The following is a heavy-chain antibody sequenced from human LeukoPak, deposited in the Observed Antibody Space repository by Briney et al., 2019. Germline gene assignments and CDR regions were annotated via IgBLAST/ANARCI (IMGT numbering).Heavy chain of an antibody. CDR3: ARGYGVTMVRGALNWFDP. D-gene: IGHD3-10*01. J-gene: IGHJ5*02. CDR2: IIPIFGTA. V-gene: IGHV1-69*13. Sequence: SVKVSCKASGGTFSSYAISWVRQAPGQGLEWMGGIIPIFGTANYAQRFQGRVTITADESTSTAYMELSSLRSEDTAVYYCARGYGVTMVRGALNWFDPWGQGTLVTVSS. CDR1: GGTFSSYA.